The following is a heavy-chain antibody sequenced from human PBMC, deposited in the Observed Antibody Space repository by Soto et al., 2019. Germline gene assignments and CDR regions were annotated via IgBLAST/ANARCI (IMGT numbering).Heavy chain of an antibody. CDR2: IYQSGNT. J-gene: IGHJ4*02. Sequence: QLQLQESGSGLVKPSQTLSLACAVSGVSISSGGYSWSWIRQPPGKGLEWIGYIYQSGNTYYNPSLKSRVTISVDRAKNQFSLKLGSVTAADTDVYYCARADYGDYFDYWGQGTLVTVSS. CDR3: ARADYGDYFDY. D-gene: IGHD4-17*01. CDR1: GVSISSGGYS. V-gene: IGHV4-30-2*01.